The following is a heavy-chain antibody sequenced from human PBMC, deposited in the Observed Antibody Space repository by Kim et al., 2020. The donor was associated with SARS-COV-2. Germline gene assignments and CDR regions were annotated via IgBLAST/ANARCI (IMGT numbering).Heavy chain of an antibody. V-gene: IGHV3-30*04. Sequence: GGSLRLSCAASGFTFSSYAMHWVRQAPGKGLEWVAVISYDGSNKYYADSVKGRFTISRDNSKNTLYLQMNSLRAEDTAVYYCAGTIADDVDYWGQGTLVT. CDR3: AGTIADDVDY. CDR1: GFTFSSYA. D-gene: IGHD6-13*01. J-gene: IGHJ4*02. CDR2: ISYDGSNK.